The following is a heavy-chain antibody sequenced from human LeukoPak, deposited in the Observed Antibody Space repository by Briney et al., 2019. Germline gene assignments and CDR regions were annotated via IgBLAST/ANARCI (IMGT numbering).Heavy chain of an antibody. CDR2: ISYDGSNK. CDR3: AKDRGGLRQNFDY. D-gene: IGHD4-17*01. J-gene: IGHJ4*02. V-gene: IGHV3-30-3*01. Sequence: GGSLRLSCAASGFTFSSYAMHWVRQAPGKGLEWVAVISYDGSNKYYADSVKGRFTISRDNSKNTLYLQMNSLRAEDTAVYYCAKDRGGLRQNFDYWGQGTLVTVSS. CDR1: GFTFSSYA.